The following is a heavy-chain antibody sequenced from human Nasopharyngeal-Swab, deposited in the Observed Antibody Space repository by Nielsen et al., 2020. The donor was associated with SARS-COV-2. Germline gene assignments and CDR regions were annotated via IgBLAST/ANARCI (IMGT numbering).Heavy chain of an antibody. J-gene: IGHJ5*02. Sequence: SETLSLTCTVFGGSISSSTYYWGWIRQPPGKGLEWIGSIYYSGNTYYNPSLKSRVTISVDTSKNQLSLKLSSVTAADTAVYYCASTDLTYSDFWSWSDPWGQGTLVTVSS. D-gene: IGHD3-3*01. CDR3: ASTDLTYSDFWSWSDP. CDR1: GGSISSSTYY. CDR2: IYYSGNT. V-gene: IGHV4-39*01.